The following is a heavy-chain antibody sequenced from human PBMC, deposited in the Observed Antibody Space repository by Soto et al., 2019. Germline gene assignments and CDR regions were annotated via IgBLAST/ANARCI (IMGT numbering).Heavy chain of an antibody. V-gene: IGHV4-59*01. CDR2: MYYNGNI. J-gene: IGHJ5*02. CDR3: ASGGNWFEP. CDR1: GGSSSNYY. Sequence: SETLSRTCNVSGGSSSNYYWTWVRQSPEKGLEWIGYMYYNGNINYNPSLKSRVTISIDTSKNQFSLTLKSVTAADTAVYYCASGGNWFEPWGQGVLFTVSS. D-gene: IGHD3-16*01.